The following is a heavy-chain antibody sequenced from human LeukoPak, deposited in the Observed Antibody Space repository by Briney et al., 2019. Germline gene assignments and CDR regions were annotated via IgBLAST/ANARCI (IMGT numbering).Heavy chain of an antibody. CDR1: GGTFSSYA. CDR3: ARSSIIAAAGPYYFDY. CDR2: IIPIFGTA. J-gene: IGHJ4*02. Sequence: SVKVSCKASGGTFSSYAISWVRQAPGRGLEWMGGIIPIFGTANCAQKFQGRVTITADKSTSTAYMELSSLRSEDTAVYYCARSSIIAAAGPYYFDYWGQGTLVTVSS. V-gene: IGHV1-69*06. D-gene: IGHD6-13*01.